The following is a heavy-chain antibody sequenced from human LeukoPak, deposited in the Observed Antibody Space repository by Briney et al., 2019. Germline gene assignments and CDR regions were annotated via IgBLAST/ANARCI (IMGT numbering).Heavy chain of an antibody. V-gene: IGHV7-4-1*02. Sequence: ASVKVSCKASGYTFTSYAMNWVRQAPGQGLEWMGWINTNTGNPTYAQGFTGRFVFSLDTSVSTAYLQISSLKAEDTAVYYCARLSGDYYGSGGYYYYMDVWGKGTTVTISS. CDR3: ARLSGDYYGSGGYYYYMDV. D-gene: IGHD3-10*01. J-gene: IGHJ6*03. CDR1: GYTFTSYA. CDR2: INTNTGNP.